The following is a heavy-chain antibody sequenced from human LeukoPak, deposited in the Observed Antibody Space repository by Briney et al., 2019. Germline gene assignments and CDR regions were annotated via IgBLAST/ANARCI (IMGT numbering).Heavy chain of an antibody. CDR3: ARDLGDCSGGSCYYYYFDY. Sequence: TGGSLRLSCAASGFTFSSYSMNWVRQAPGKGLEWVSSISSSSSYIYYADSVKGRFTISRDNAKNSLYLQMNSLRAEDTAVYYCARDLGDCSGGSCYYYYFDYWGQGTLVTVSS. V-gene: IGHV3-21*01. CDR2: ISSSSSYI. D-gene: IGHD2-15*01. CDR1: GFTFSSYS. J-gene: IGHJ4*02.